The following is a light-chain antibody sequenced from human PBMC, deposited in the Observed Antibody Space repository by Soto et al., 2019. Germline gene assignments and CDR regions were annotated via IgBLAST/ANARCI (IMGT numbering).Light chain of an antibody. J-gene: IGKJ5*01. CDR1: QILLHFNGYNY. V-gene: IGKV2-28*01. CDR3: MQALQTPLP. Sequence: DIVMTQSPLSLPVTPGEPSSISCRSSQILLHFNGYNYLDWYLQKPGQSPQLLIYLGSNRASGVPDRFRGSGSGTDFTLKISRVEADDIGVYYCMQALQTPLPFGQGIRPEIK. CDR2: LGS.